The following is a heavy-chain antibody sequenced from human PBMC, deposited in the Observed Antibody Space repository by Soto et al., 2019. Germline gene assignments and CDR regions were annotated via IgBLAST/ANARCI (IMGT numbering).Heavy chain of an antibody. J-gene: IGHJ6*02. CDR1: GGSLSNYG. Sequence: QVQLVQSGAEVKKPGSSVKVSCKASGGSLSNYGISWVRQAPGQGLEWMGAIIPVFGTPNYAQKFQGRVTITADEPTNTVSLEVRSLTSEDTAVYYCARGEVTKIVVTTYYAMDVWGQGTTVTVSS. D-gene: IGHD3-22*01. CDR2: IIPVFGTP. V-gene: IGHV1-69*12. CDR3: ARGEVTKIVVTTYYAMDV.